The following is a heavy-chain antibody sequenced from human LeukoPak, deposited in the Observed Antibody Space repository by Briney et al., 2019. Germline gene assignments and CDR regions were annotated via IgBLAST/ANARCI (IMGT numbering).Heavy chain of an antibody. CDR2: ISAYNGNT. CDR3: ASLYYYDSSGYSDAFDI. V-gene: IGHV1-18*04. D-gene: IGHD3-22*01. Sequence: ASVKVSCKASGYTFTGYYMHWVRQAPGQGLEWMGWISAYNGNTNYAQKLQGRVTMTTDTSTSTAYMELRSLRSDDTAVYYCASLYYYDSSGYSDAFDIWGQGTVVTVSS. CDR1: GYTFTGYY. J-gene: IGHJ3*02.